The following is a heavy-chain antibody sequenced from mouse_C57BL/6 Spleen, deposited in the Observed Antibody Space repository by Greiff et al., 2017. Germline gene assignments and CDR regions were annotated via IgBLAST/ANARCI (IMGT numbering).Heavy chain of an antibody. CDR1: GFTFSSYG. V-gene: IGHV5-6*01. CDR3: ARQGITTVVAVGSYYFDY. D-gene: IGHD1-1*01. Sequence: EVKLVESGGDLVKPGGSLKLSCAASGFTFSSYGMSWVRQTPDKRLEWVATISSGGSYTYYPDSVKGRFTIARDNAKNTLYLQMSSLKSEDTAMYYCARQGITTVVAVGSYYFDYWGQGTTLTVSS. CDR2: ISSGGSYT. J-gene: IGHJ2*01.